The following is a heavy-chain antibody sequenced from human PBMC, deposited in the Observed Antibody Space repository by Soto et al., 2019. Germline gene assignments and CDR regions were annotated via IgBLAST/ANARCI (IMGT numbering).Heavy chain of an antibody. J-gene: IGHJ4*02. CDR2: IYHGDSDT. V-gene: IGHV5-51*03. CDR3: ARPTYNRGWPEPAFDS. D-gene: IGHD6-19*01. CDR1: GYSFPSYW. Sequence: EVQLVHSGAEVKKPGESLKISCQGSGYSFPSYWIAWVLQMPGKGLEWMGIIYHGDSDTRYRPSFQGQVTISADKSTSTAYLKWSSLKASDTARYYCARPTYNRGWPEPAFDSWGQCTLVTVSS.